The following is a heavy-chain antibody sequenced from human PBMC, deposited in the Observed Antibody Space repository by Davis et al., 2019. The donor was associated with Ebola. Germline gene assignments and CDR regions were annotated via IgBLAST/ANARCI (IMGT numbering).Heavy chain of an antibody. J-gene: IGHJ5*02. V-gene: IGHV4-59*01. D-gene: IGHD4-17*01. Sequence: PSETLSLTCTVSGGSISSYYWSWIRQPPGKGLEWIGYIYYSGSTNYNPSLKSRVTISVDTSKNQFSLKLSSVTAADTAVYYCARLIDYGDYDSNWFDPWGQGTLVTVFS. CDR3: ARLIDYGDYDSNWFDP. CDR1: GGSISSYY. CDR2: IYYSGST.